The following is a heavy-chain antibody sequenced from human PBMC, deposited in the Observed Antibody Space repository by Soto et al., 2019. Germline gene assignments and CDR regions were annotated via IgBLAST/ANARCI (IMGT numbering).Heavy chain of an antibody. J-gene: IGHJ6*02. CDR3: ARVEYYYYYGMDV. V-gene: IGHV3-33*01. Sequence: GGSLRLSCAASGFTFSSYGMHWVRQAPGKGLEWVAVIWYDGSNKYYADSVKGRFTISRDNSKNTLYLQMNSLRAEDTAVYYCARVEYYYYYGMDVWGQGTTVTVSS. CDR1: GFTFSSYG. CDR2: IWYDGSNK.